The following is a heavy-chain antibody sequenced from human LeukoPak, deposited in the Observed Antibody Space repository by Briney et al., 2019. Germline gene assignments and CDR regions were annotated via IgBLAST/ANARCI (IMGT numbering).Heavy chain of an antibody. V-gene: IGHV3-21*01. Sequence: PGGSLRLSCPAPGFTFSSYSMNWVRQAPGKGLEWVSSISSSSSYIYYADSVKGRFTISRDNAKNSLYLQMNSLRAEDTAVYYCAKSFSIAVAGDWGQGTPVTVSS. J-gene: IGHJ4*02. CDR3: AKSFSIAVAGD. CDR1: GFTFSSYS. CDR2: ISSSSSYI. D-gene: IGHD6-19*01.